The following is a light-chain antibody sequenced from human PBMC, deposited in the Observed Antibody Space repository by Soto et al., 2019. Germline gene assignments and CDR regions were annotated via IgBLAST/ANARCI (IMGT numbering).Light chain of an antibody. CDR2: DAS. CDR1: QSVSSY. Sequence: EIVLTQSPGTLSLSLGERATLSCRASQSVSSYLAWYQQKPGQAPRLLIYDASNRATGIPARFSGSGSGTDFTLTSSSLEHEDFAVYYCQQRSKWPITFGQGTRLEIK. V-gene: IGKV3-11*01. J-gene: IGKJ5*01. CDR3: QQRSKWPIT.